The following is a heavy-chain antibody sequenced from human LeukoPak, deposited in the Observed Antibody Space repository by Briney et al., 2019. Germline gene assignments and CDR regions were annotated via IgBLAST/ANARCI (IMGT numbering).Heavy chain of an antibody. CDR1: GGSISSSSYY. CDR2: IYYSGST. Sequence: SQTLSLTCTVSGGSISSSSYYWGWIRQPPGKGLEWIGSIYYSGSTYYNPSLKSRVTISVDTSKNQFSLKLSSVTAADTAVYYCARDSMGGVTTVTTRVYWGQGTLVTVSS. D-gene: IGHD4-17*01. J-gene: IGHJ4*02. V-gene: IGHV4-39*07. CDR3: ARDSMGGVTTVTTRVY.